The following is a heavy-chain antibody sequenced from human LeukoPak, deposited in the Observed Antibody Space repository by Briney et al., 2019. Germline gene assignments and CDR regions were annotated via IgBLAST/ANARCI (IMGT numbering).Heavy chain of an antibody. Sequence: PSETLSLTCTVSGGSISSSSYYWGWIRQPPGKGLEWIGSIYYSGSTYYNPSLKSRVTISVDTSKNQFSLKLSSVTAADTAVYYCARILRWQNIDHWGQGTLVTVSS. CDR1: GGSISSSSYY. J-gene: IGHJ4*02. CDR3: ARILRWQNIDH. V-gene: IGHV4-39*01. CDR2: IYYSGST. D-gene: IGHD4-23*01.